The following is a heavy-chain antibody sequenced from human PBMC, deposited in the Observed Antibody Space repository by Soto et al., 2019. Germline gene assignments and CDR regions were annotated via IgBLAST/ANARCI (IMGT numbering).Heavy chain of an antibody. CDR3: ARAGGLGAVAVDY. CDR2: IYHSGST. Sequence: QLQLQESGSGLVKPSQTLSLTCAVYGGSISSGGYSWSWIRQPPGKGLEWIGYIYHSGSTYYNPSLKSRVTISVDRSKNQFSLKPSSVTAADTAVYYCARAGGLGAVAVDYWGQGTLVTVSS. CDR1: GGSISSGGYS. J-gene: IGHJ4*02. V-gene: IGHV4-30-2*01. D-gene: IGHD6-19*01.